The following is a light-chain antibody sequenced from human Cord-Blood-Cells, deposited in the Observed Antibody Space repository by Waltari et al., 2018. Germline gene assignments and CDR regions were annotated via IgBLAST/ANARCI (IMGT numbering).Light chain of an antibody. CDR3: QQRSNWPLT. V-gene: IGKV3-11*01. CDR1: QSVSSY. CDR2: DAS. J-gene: IGKJ4*01. Sequence: EIVLTQSPATLSLSPGERATLSCRASQSVSSYLAWYQQQPGQAPRLRIYDASNRATGIPARFSGSGSGTDFTLTISSLEPEDFAVYYCQQRSNWPLTFGGGTKVEIK.